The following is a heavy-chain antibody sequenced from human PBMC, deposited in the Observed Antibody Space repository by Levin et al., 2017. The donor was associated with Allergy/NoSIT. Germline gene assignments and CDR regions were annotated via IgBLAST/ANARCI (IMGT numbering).Heavy chain of an antibody. CDR3: ASKVLFGAFDI. Sequence: SETLSLTCTVSGGSISSGGYYWSWIRQHPGKGLEWIGYIYYSGSTYYNPSLKSRVTISVDTSKNQFFLKLSSVTAADTAVYYCASKVLFGAFDIWGQGTTVTVSS. CDR1: GGSISSGGYY. D-gene: IGHD4/OR15-4a*01. J-gene: IGHJ3*02. CDR2: IYYSGST. V-gene: IGHV4-31*03.